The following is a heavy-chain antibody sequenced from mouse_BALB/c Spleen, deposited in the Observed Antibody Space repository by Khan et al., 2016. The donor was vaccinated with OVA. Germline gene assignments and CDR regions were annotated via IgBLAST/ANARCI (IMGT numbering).Heavy chain of an antibody. V-gene: IGHV1-5*01. CDR3: TRGGYGSFAY. D-gene: IGHD1-2*01. CDR1: GYSFTSFW. Sequence: VQLQQSGTVLARPGASVKMSCKASGYSFTSFWMHWVKQRPGQGLEWIGGIFPGNSDTSYNQKFQGKAKLTAVTSASTAYMELSSLTNEDSAVYYCTRGGYGSFAYWGQGTLVTVSA. J-gene: IGHJ3*01. CDR2: IFPGNSDT.